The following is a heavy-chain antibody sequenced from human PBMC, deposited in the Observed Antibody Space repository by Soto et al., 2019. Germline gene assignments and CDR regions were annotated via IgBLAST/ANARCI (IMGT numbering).Heavy chain of an antibody. D-gene: IGHD3-3*01. J-gene: IGHJ4*02. V-gene: IGHV4-59*08. Sequence: SETLSLTCTVSGGSISSYYWSWIRQPPGKGLEWIGYIYYRGSTNYNPSHKSRVTISVDTSKNQYSLKLSSVTAVDSAVFFCARHKYDFWSGHLDYWGQGTLVTVSS. CDR1: GGSISSYY. CDR3: ARHKYDFWSGHLDY. CDR2: IYYRGST.